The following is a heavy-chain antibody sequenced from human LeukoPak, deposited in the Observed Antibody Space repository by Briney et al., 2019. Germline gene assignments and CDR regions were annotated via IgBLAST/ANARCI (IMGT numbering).Heavy chain of an antibody. D-gene: IGHD5-18*01. CDR2: ISSSSSYI. CDR1: GFTFSSYS. V-gene: IGHV3-21*01. J-gene: IGHJ4*02. CDR3: ARGRGSYGYSFDY. Sequence: GGSLRLSCAASGFTFSSYSMNWVRQAPGKGLEWVSSISSSSSYIYYADSVKGRFTISKDNAKNSLYLQMNSLRAEDTAVYYCARGRGSYGYSFDYWGQGTLVTVSS.